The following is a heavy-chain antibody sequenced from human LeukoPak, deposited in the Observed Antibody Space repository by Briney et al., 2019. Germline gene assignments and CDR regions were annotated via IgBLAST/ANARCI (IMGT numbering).Heavy chain of an antibody. CDR3: ASSVGRYYFDY. J-gene: IGHJ4*02. Sequence: SETLSLTCTVSGGSISSHYWSWIRQPPGKGLEWIGYIYYSGSTNYNPSLKSRVTISVDTSKNQFSLKLSSVTAADTAVYYCASSVGRYYFDYWGQGTLVTVSS. V-gene: IGHV4-59*08. CDR2: IYYSGST. CDR1: GGSISSHY. D-gene: IGHD4-23*01.